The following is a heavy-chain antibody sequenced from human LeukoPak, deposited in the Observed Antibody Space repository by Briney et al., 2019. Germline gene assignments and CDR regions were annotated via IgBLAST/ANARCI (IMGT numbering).Heavy chain of an antibody. J-gene: IGHJ4*02. CDR1: GGTFSSYA. Sequence: GASVKVSCKASGGTFSSYAISWVRQAPGQGLEWMGRIIPILGIANYAQKFQGRVTITADKSTSTAYMELSSLRSEDTAVYYCARDRSGSYYYDSSGYPYFDYWGQGTLVTVSS. D-gene: IGHD3-22*01. CDR2: IIPILGIA. CDR3: ARDRSGSYYYDSSGYPYFDY. V-gene: IGHV1-69*04.